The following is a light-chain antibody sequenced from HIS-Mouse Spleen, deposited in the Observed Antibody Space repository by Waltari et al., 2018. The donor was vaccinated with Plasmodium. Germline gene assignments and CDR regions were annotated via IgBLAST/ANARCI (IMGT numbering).Light chain of an antibody. CDR1: SSDAGGYNY. CDR3: SSYTSSSTVV. Sequence: QSALTQPASVSGSPGPSIPISCTGTSSDAGGYNYVSWYQQHPGKAPKLMIYDVSNRPSGVSNRFSGSKSGNTASLTISGLQAEDEADYYCSSYTSSSTVVFGGGTKLTVL. V-gene: IGLV2-14*03. CDR2: DVS. J-gene: IGLJ2*01.